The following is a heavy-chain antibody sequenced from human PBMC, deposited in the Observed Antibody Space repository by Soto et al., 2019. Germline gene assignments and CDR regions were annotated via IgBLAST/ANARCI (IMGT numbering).Heavy chain of an antibody. J-gene: IGHJ4*02. Sequence: QLQLQESGPGLVKPSETLSLTCTVSGDSVTISDYYSGWIRQPPGKGLEWIGSIHYSGSTYYNPSLKSRVTISGDTSKKQFSLKLTSVTAADAAVYYCVAHDSGGYYAEYWGQGTLVTVSA. V-gene: IGHV4-39*01. D-gene: IGHD3-22*01. CDR1: GDSVTISDYY. CDR2: IHYSGST. CDR3: VAHDSGGYYAEY.